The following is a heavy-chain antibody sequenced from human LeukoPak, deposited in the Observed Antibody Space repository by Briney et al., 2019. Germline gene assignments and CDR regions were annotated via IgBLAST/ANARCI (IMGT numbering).Heavy chain of an antibody. CDR2: VDPEDGEA. Sequence: GATVKFSCKASGYTFTDHYLHWIRQATGKGLEWVGRVDPEDGEAKYAEKFQGRVTITADTSTDTAYMELDSLTSEDTAIFYCATHETGFDPYCLDYRGQGTLVTVSS. CDR1: GYTFTDHY. D-gene: IGHD3-9*01. CDR3: ATHETGFDPYCLDY. J-gene: IGHJ4*02. V-gene: IGHV1-69-2*01.